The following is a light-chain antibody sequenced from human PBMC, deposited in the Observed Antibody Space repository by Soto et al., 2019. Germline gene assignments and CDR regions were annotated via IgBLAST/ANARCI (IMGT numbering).Light chain of an antibody. CDR2: QVS. Sequence: DVVMTQSPLSLPVTPGQPASISCSSSQSLVSSNGNTYLTWFHQRPGQSPRRLVYQVSIRDSGVPDRFSGSGAGTDFTLKSTRVEAEDVGLYYCMQGTHWPHTFGQGTKVEIK. CDR3: MQGTHWPHT. CDR1: QSLVSSNGNTY. J-gene: IGKJ1*01. V-gene: IGKV2-30*01.